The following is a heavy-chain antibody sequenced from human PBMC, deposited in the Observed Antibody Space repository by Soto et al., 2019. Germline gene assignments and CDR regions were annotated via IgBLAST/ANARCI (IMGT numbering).Heavy chain of an antibody. V-gene: IGHV4-34*01. CDR2: INHSGST. CDR1: GGSFSGYY. Sequence: SETLSLTCAVSGGSFSGYYWSWIRQPPGKGLEWIGEINHSGSTNYNPSLKSRVTISVDTSKNQFSLKLSSVTAADTAVYYCARARGEQLVPYYFDYWGQGTLVTVSS. D-gene: IGHD6-13*01. CDR3: ARARGEQLVPYYFDY. J-gene: IGHJ4*02.